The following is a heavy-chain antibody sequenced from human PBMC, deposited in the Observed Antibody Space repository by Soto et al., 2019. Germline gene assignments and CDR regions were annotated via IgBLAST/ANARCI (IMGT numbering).Heavy chain of an antibody. D-gene: IGHD5-18*01. CDR3: AKDWEDTAFDY. V-gene: IGHV3-30*18. Sequence: QVQLVESGGGVVQPGRSLRLSCAASGFTFSSYGMHWVRQAPGKGLEWVAVISYDGSNKYYADSVKGRFTISRDNSKNTLYLQMNSLRAEDTAVYYCAKDWEDTAFDYWGQGTLVTDSS. CDR2: ISYDGSNK. J-gene: IGHJ4*02. CDR1: GFTFSSYG.